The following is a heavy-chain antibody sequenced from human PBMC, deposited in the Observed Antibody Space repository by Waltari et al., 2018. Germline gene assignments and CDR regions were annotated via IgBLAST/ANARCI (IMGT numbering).Heavy chain of an antibody. V-gene: IGHV3-7*01. J-gene: IGHJ4*02. CDR3: ATNDGWSPGGNY. D-gene: IGHD6-19*01. CDR1: GFTFSDYW. CDR2: IQEDGCRK. Sequence: EVHLVESGGGLVQPGGSLRLSCVASGFTFSDYWMRWVRQAPGKVLGWCGNIQEDGCRKNYLDSVKGRFTISRDNAKDSLYLQMNSLRAEDTAVYYCATNDGWSPGGNYWGQGTLVTVSS.